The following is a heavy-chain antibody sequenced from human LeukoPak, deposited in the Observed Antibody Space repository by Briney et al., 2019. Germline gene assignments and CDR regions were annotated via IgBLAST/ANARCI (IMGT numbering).Heavy chain of an antibody. CDR2: IYYSGST. D-gene: IGHD6-13*01. Sequence: PSQTLSLTCTVSGGSISSGDYYWSWIRQPPGKGLEWIGYIYYSGSTYYHPSLKSRVTISVDTSKNQFSLKLSSVTAADTAVYYCAAEVIAAAGPFDYWGQGTLVTVSS. V-gene: IGHV4-30-4*01. CDR1: GGSISSGDYY. CDR3: AAEVIAAAGPFDY. J-gene: IGHJ4*02.